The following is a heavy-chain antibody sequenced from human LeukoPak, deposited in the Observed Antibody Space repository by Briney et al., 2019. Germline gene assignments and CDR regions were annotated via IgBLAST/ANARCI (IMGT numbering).Heavy chain of an antibody. D-gene: IGHD2-15*01. V-gene: IGHV1-2*02. CDR3: ATDTGGRPGAFDI. Sequence: ASVKVSCKASGYTFTGYYMHWVRQAPGQGLEWMGWINPNSGGTNYAQKFQGRVTMTRDTSISTAYMELSRLRSDDTAVYYCATDTGGRPGAFDIWGQGTMVTVSS. CDR1: GYTFTGYY. J-gene: IGHJ3*02. CDR2: INPNSGGT.